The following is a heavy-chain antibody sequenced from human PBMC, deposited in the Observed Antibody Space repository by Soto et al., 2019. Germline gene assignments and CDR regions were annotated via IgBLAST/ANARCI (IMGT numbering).Heavy chain of an antibody. CDR2: INPFDGSR. D-gene: IGHD3-9*01. CDR1: GYIFTSYY. CDR3: VRFWPPPYSDALTDYTDAFDY. Sequence: ASVKVSCKASGYIFTSYYIHWVRQAPGQGLEWMGWINPFDGSRMFAQSFQGRVTMTRDTSTSTVYMEVSSLRSEDTAVYYCVRFWPPPYSDALTDYTDAFDYWGQGTLVTVSS. V-gene: IGHV1-46*01. J-gene: IGHJ4*02.